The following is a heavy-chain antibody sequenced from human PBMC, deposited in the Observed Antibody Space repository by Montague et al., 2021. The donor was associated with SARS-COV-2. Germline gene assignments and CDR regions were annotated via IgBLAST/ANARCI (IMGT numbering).Heavy chain of an antibody. D-gene: IGHD6-13*01. Sequence: TLSLTCTVSGGSISSGGYYWSWIRQHPGKGLEWIGYIYYSGSTYYNPSLKSRVTISVDTSKNQFSLKLSSVTAADTAVHYCARDVGWYSSSWFDYWGQGTLVTVSS. CDR2: IYYSGST. J-gene: IGHJ4*02. CDR3: ARDVGWYSSSWFDY. CDR1: GGSISSGGYY. V-gene: IGHV4-31*03.